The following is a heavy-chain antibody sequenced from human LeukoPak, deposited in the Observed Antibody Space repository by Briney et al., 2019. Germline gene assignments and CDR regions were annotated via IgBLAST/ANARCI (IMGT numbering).Heavy chain of an antibody. CDR2: LDPEDGEA. CDR1: GYTLSDLA. V-gene: IGHV1-24*01. D-gene: IGHD4-17*01. J-gene: IGHJ3*02. CDR3: ATRNFGDYGAFDI. Sequence: GASVKVSCKVSGYTLSDLAMHWVRQAPGKGLEWMGGLDPEDGEAIYAQPLQGRVTMTEDTSSDTAYMVLSSLGSEDTAVYYCATRNFGDYGAFDIWGQGTMVTVSS.